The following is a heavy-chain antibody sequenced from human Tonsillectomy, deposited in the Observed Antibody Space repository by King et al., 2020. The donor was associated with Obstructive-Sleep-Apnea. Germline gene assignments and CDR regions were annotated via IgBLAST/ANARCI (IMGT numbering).Heavy chain of an antibody. Sequence: VQLVESGGGLVQPGGSLRLSCAASGFSFSNYAMSWVRQAPGKGLEWVSTISGSGDSSYYADSVKGRFTISRDNSKNTLYLQLNSLRAEDTAVYYCANLRSQSPSDYWGQGTLVTVSS. CDR3: ANLRSQSPSDY. CDR2: ISGSGDSS. D-gene: IGHD3-3*01. CDR1: GFSFSNYA. J-gene: IGHJ4*02. V-gene: IGHV3-23*04.